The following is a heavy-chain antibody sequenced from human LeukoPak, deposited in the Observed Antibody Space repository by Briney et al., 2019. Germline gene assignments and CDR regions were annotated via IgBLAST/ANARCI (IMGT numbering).Heavy chain of an antibody. CDR3: ARDRAMAGTNDAFDI. Sequence: PSETLSLTCTVSGGSISSYYWSWIRQPAGKGLEWIGRIYTSGSTNYNPSLTSRVTMSVDTSKNQFSLKLSSVTAADTAVYYCARDRAMAGTNDAFDIWGQGTMVTVSS. CDR2: IYTSGST. CDR1: GGSISSYY. D-gene: IGHD2-8*01. V-gene: IGHV4-4*07. J-gene: IGHJ3*02.